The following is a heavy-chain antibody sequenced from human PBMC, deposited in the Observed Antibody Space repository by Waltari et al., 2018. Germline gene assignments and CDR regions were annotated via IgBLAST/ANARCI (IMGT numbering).Heavy chain of an antibody. V-gene: IGHV3-7*01. CDR1: GFTFSSLW. CDR2: IKQDGSEI. Sequence: EVQLVESGGGLVQPGGSLRLSCAVSGFTFSSLWMSWFRQAPGKGLDWVANIKQDGSEIYYVDSGKGRFTISRDNAKNSLYLQMNSLTTEDTAVYYCAGGGGFLCDIWGQGTLVTVSS. D-gene: IGHD3-3*01. CDR3: AGGGGFLCDI. J-gene: IGHJ3*02.